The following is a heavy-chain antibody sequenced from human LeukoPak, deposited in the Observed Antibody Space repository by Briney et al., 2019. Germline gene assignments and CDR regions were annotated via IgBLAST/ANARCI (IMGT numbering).Heavy chain of an antibody. D-gene: IGHD2-2*01. V-gene: IGHV3-7*01. CDR1: GLTFSGYW. Sequence: GGSLRLSCAASGLTFSGYWMSWVRQAPGKGLEWVANINEDGSEKYYVDSVKGRFTISRDNAKNSLYLQVNSLRAADTAVYYCARALGYQLLPGYYYYMDVWGKGTTVTASS. CDR2: INEDGSEK. CDR3: ARALGYQLLPGYYYYMDV. J-gene: IGHJ6*03.